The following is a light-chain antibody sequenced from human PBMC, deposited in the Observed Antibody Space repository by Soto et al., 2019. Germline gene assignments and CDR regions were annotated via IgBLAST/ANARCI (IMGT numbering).Light chain of an antibody. Sequence: IPMTQSPSTLSASVGDRVTITCRASQSISTLLAWFQQKPGKAPEILIYKASSLESGVPSRFSGSGSGTEFTLTISSLQPDDFATYYCQHYNSYSEAFGQGTKVDIK. CDR2: KAS. J-gene: IGKJ1*01. CDR3: QHYNSYSEA. V-gene: IGKV1-5*03. CDR1: QSISTL.